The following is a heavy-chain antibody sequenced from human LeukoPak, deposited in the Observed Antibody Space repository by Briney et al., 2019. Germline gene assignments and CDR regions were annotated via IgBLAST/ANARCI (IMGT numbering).Heavy chain of an antibody. J-gene: IGHJ4*02. CDR1: GFIFSDYY. V-gene: IGHV3-74*01. CDR3: ARDPGRGGWGDFSGQSRPPNY. Sequence: GGSLRLSCVASGFIFSDYYLSWFRQAPGKGLEWVSRISRDGGYTKYADSVKGRFTISRDNAKNTLYLQMNSLRAEDTAMYYCARDPGRGGWGDFSGQSRPPNYWGQGTLVTVSS. D-gene: IGHD3-16*01. CDR2: ISRDGGYT.